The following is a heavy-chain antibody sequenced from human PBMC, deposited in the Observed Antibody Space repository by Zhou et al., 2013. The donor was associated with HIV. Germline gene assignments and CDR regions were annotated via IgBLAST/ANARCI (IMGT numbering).Heavy chain of an antibody. V-gene: IGHV1-2*02. J-gene: IGHJ1*01. D-gene: IGHD2-21*01. Sequence: QVRLVQSGTLMKKPGSSVKISCEASGYTFIDYFIHWVRHVPGRGLEWMGWMNPYRGAVNYARNFQGRVAMTRRLSSDPDDTDRGTAYLDLNALTSADTADYYCVRRGLCDHCGNFHFQHWGQGTLVVVSS. CDR1: GYTFIDYF. CDR3: VRRGLCDHCGNFHFQH. CDR2: MNPYRGAV.